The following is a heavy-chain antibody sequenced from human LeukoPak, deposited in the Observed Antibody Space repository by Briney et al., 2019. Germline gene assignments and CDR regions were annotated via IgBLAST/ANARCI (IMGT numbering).Heavy chain of an antibody. CDR1: GYTFTDYY. CDR3: ATLGADAFDM. J-gene: IGHJ3*02. CDR2: INPNSGGT. Sequence: ASVKVSCKASGYTFTDYYMHWVRQAPGEGLECMGWINPNSGGTSYAQKFQGRVTMTRDTSISTAYMELSRLRSGDTAVYYCATLGADAFDMWGQGTMVTVS. V-gene: IGHV1-2*02. D-gene: IGHD3-16*01.